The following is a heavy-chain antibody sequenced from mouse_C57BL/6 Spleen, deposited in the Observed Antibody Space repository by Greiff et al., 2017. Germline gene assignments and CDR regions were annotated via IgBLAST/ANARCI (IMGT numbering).Heavy chain of an antibody. V-gene: IGHV1-42*01. CDR2: INPSTGGT. CDR1: GYSFTGYY. Sequence: VQLQQSGPELVKPGASVKISCKASGYSFTGYYMNWVKQSPEKSLEWIGEINPSTGGTTYNQKFKAKATLTVVKSSSTAYMQLKSLTSEDSAVYYCAGTGTSRFDVWGTGTTVTVSS. D-gene: IGHD4-1*01. J-gene: IGHJ1*03. CDR3: AGTGTSRFDV.